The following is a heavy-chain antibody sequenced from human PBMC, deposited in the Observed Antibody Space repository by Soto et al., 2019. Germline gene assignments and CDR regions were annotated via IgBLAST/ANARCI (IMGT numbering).Heavy chain of an antibody. V-gene: IGHV3-23*01. D-gene: IGHD3-10*01. CDR3: AKRYGSGSYRDFNSYYGMDI. CDR2: ISPTGEQR. Sequence: GGSLRLSCAASRFTFRNYGMSWVRQGPGKGLEWVSGISPTGEQRFYVDSVKGRFFISRDNSQNTLSLEMSNLRADDTAAYYCAKRYGSGSYRDFNSYYGMDIWGQGTSVTVSS. CDR1: RFTFRNYG. J-gene: IGHJ6*02.